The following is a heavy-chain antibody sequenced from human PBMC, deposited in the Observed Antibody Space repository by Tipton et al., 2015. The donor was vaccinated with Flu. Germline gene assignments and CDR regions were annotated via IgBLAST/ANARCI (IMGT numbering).Heavy chain of an antibody. J-gene: IGHJ5*02. V-gene: IGHV4-61*02. Sequence: LRLSCSVSGGSIRSSTYYWSWIRQPAGKGPEWIGRIYTSGSTDYNPSLKSRVTMSVDTSRNQFSLKLTSVTAADTAVYFCARDLGPFNWFDHWGQGSLVTVSS. CDR3: ARDLGPFNWFDH. CDR1: GGSIRSSTYY. CDR2: IYTSGST.